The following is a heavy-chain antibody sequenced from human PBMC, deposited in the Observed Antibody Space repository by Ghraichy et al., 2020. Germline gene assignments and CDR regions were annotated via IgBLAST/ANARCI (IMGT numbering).Heavy chain of an antibody. Sequence: SETLSLTCTFSGGSISSYYWSWIRQPPGKGLEWIGYIYYSGSTNYNPSLKSRVTISVDTSKNQFSLKLSSVTAADTAVYYCARLPSSTSCYVDTAMVCSDAFDIWGQGTMVTVSS. CDR3: ARLPSSTSCYVDTAMVCSDAFDI. D-gene: IGHD2-2*01. CDR1: GGSISSYY. CDR2: IYYSGST. V-gene: IGHV4-59*08. J-gene: IGHJ3*02.